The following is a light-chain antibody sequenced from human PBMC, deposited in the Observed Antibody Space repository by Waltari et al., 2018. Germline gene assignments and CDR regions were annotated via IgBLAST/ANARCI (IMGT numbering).Light chain of an antibody. J-gene: IGKJ1*01. CDR2: GES. CDR1: QSISTY. V-gene: IGKV1-39*01. Sequence: IQMTQSPSSLSASVGDTVSITCRASQSISTYLNWYQKKPVKAPELLIYGESKLQSGVPPRFSGSGSGAEFTLTINSLQPEDFATYYCQHSYNTPRTFVQGTKVEIK. CDR3: QHSYNTPRT.